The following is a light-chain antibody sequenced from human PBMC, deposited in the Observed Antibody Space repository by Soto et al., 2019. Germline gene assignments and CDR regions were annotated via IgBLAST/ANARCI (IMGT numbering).Light chain of an antibody. CDR1: QDIRNY. CDR3: QQYNNVPPCT. V-gene: IGKV1-33*01. CDR2: DAS. J-gene: IGKJ2*02. Sequence: DIQLTQSPSSLSASVGDRVTITCQPSQDIRNYLNWYQQKPGKAPKLLIYDASNLETGVPSRFSGSGSGTDFTFTISSLQPEDIATYYCQQYNNVPPCTFGQGTKLEIK.